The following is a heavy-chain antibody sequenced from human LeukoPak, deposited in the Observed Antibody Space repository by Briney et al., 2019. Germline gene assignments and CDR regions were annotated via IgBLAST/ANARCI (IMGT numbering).Heavy chain of an antibody. D-gene: IGHD3-16*01. CDR2: ISWNSYSL. V-gene: IGHV3-9*01. J-gene: IGHJ6*02. CDR1: GFTFDDSA. CDR3: ARGGGLDV. Sequence: PGGSLRLSCAASGFTFDDSAMHWVRQAPGKGLEWVSGISWNSYSLGYADSVKGRFTISRDNAKNSLYLQMSNLRAEDTAVYFCARGGGLDVWGQGATVTVSS.